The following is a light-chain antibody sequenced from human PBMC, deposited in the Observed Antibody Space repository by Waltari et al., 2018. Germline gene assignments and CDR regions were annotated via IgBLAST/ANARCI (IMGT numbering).Light chain of an antibody. V-gene: IGKV3-20*01. Sequence: IVSTQSSGTLSLSPGERATLSCTASQSIPSNYLAWCQQRPGRAPRLRIYIASSRATAIPDRFSGSGSEADFTLTIGRLEPEDFAVYDCQQSGGAPFTFDPGTTVDI. J-gene: IGKJ3*01. CDR3: QQSGGAPFT. CDR1: QSIPSNY. CDR2: IAS.